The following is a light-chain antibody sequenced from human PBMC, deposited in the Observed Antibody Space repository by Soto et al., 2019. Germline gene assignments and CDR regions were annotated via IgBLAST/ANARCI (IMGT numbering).Light chain of an antibody. Sequence: QSVLTQPPSVSGAPGQRVTMSRTGSSSNIGAGYDVHWYQQLPGTAPKLLIYGNSNRPSGVPDRFSGSKSGTSASLAITGLQAADEADYYCQSYESSLSGSVFAGGTTPTV. CDR2: GNS. V-gene: IGLV1-40*01. J-gene: IGLJ2*01. CDR1: SSNIGAGYD. CDR3: QSYESSLSGSV.